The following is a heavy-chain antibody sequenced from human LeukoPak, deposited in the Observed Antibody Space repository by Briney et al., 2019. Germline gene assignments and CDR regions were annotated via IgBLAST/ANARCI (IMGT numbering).Heavy chain of an antibody. CDR2: IIPIFGTA. Sequence: ASVTVSCKASGGTFSSYAISWVRQAPGQGLEWMGGIIPIFGTANYAKKFQGRVTITADESTSTAYMELSSLRSEDTAVYYCARDRGNYDSSDPLDYWGQGTLVTVSS. CDR3: ARDRGNYDSSDPLDY. CDR1: GGTFSSYA. D-gene: IGHD3-22*01. V-gene: IGHV1-69*13. J-gene: IGHJ4*02.